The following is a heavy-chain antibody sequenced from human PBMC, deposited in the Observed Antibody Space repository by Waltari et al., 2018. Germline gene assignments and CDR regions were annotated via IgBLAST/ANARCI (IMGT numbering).Heavy chain of an antibody. CDR2: INPNSGGT. V-gene: IGHV1-2*06. Sequence: QVQLVQSGAEVKKPGASVKVSCKASGYTFTGYYMHWVRQAPGQGLEWMGRINPNSGGTNYAQNVQGRVTMTRDTSISTAYMELSRLRSDDTAVYYCAREWYSGSSTFDPWGQGTLVTVSS. CDR3: AREWYSGSSTFDP. J-gene: IGHJ5*02. D-gene: IGHD1-26*01. CDR1: GYTFTGYY.